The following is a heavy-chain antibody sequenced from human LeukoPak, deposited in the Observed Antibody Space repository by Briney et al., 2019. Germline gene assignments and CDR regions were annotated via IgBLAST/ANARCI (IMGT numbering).Heavy chain of an antibody. CDR1: GFTFSSYG. V-gene: IGHV3-33*01. CDR3: ARAGDAFDT. CDR2: IWYDGSDK. J-gene: IGHJ3*02. Sequence: GGSLRLSCAASGFTFSSYGMHWVRQAPGKGLEWVAVIWYDGSDKYYTDSVKGRFTISRDNSKNTLYLQMNSLRAEDTATYYCARAGDAFDTWGQGTMVTVSS.